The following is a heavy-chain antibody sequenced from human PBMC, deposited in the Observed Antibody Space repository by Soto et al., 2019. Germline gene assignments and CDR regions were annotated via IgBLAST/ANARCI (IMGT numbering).Heavy chain of an antibody. D-gene: IGHD1-26*01. CDR3: ARFNSGSYYEAFDI. V-gene: IGHV4-4*02. CDR2: IYHSGST. Sequence: SETLSLTCAVSGGSITSSNWWSWVRQPPRKGLEWIGEIYHSGSTNYNPSLKSRVTISVDKSKNQFSLKLSSVTAADTAVYYCARFNSGSYYEAFDIWGQGTMVTVS. CDR1: GGSITSSNW. J-gene: IGHJ3*02.